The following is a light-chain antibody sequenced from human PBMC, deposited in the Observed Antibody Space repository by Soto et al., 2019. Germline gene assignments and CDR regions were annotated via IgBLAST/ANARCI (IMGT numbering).Light chain of an antibody. J-gene: IGKJ2*01. CDR1: QSVSSY. Sequence: EIVLTQSPATLSLSPGERATLSCRASQSVSSYLAWYQQKPGQAPRLLIYDASNGATGIPARFSGSGFGTDFTLTISSLEPEDFAVYYWQQRSNWPPYTFGQGTKLEIK. CDR2: DAS. V-gene: IGKV3-11*01. CDR3: QQRSNWPPYT.